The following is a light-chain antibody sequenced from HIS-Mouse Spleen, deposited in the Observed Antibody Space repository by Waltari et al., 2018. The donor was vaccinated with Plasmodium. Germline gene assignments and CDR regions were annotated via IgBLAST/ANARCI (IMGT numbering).Light chain of an antibody. CDR2: EGS. CDR1: SSDVGSYNL. V-gene: IGLV2-23*01. Sequence: QSALTQPASVSGSPGQSITISCTGTSSDVGSYNLVSWYQQHPGKAPKLMMYEGSKRHSGVSNRFSGSKSGNTASLTISGRQAEDEADYYCCSYAGSSTYVFGTGTKVTVL. CDR3: CSYAGSSTYV. J-gene: IGLJ1*01.